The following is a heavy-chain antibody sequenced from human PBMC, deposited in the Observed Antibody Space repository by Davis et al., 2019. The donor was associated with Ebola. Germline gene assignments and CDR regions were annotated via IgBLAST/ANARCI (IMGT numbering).Heavy chain of an antibody. V-gene: IGHV3-7*03. CDR1: GFTFSNYW. D-gene: IGHD3-9*01. J-gene: IGHJ5*02. CDR2: IKQDGSEK. Sequence: GESLKISCAASGFTFSNYWMSWVRQAPGKGLEWVANIKQDGSEKYYVDSVKGRFTVSRDNAQNSLYLQMSSLRADDTAVYYCARYVLTSYYIFFGWFDPWGQGTLVTVSS. CDR3: ARYVLTSYYIFFGWFDP.